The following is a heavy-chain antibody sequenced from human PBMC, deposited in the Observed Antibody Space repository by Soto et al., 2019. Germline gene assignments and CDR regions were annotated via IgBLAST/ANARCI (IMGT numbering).Heavy chain of an antibody. J-gene: IGHJ6*02. CDR2: LSYSGAT. Sequence: QVQLQESGPGLVKASQTLSLTCTISGGSIRSEDHYWSWIRQSPGKGLEWLGHLSYSGATYRNEALDRRVTISFEMSKNQFSLHMRSVTAADTATYFCARDRPVGPYAYKGDYGMDVWGQGTTVTVSS. CDR1: GGSIRSEDHY. V-gene: IGHV4-30-4*01. CDR3: ARDRPVGPYAYKGDYGMDV. D-gene: IGHD3-16*01.